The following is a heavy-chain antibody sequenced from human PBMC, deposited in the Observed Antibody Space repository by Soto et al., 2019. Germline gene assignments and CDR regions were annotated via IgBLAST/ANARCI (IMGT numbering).Heavy chain of an antibody. CDR3: ARNGYSSSWYIDY. Sequence: QVQLQESGPGLVKPSQTLSLTCTVSGGSISSGGYYWSWIRQHPGKGLEWTGYIYYSGSTYYNPSLKSRVTISVDTSKNQFSLKLSSVTAADTAVYYCARNGYSSSWYIDYWGQGTLVTVSS. CDR2: IYYSGST. CDR1: GGSISSGGYY. J-gene: IGHJ4*02. D-gene: IGHD6-13*01. V-gene: IGHV4-31*03.